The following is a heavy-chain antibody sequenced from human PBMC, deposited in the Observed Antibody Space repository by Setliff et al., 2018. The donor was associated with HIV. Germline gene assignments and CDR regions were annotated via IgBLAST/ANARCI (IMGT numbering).Heavy chain of an antibody. CDR2: IWPDDSDT. D-gene: IGHD3-22*01. J-gene: IGHJ4*02. CDR3: ARLAHPRAHQDSTGVFDY. CDR1: GYSFTNYW. Sequence: PGESLKISCKASGYSFTNYWVGWVRQMPGNGLEWVGLIWPDDSDTIYSPSFQGRFIVSSDSSKNTVYLQMNDLRVADTAIYYCARLAHPRAHQDSTGVFDYWGQGALVTVSS. V-gene: IGHV5-51*01.